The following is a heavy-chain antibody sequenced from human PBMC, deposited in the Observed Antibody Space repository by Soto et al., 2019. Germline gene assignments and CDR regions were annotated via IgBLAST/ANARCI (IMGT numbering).Heavy chain of an antibody. CDR1: GGTFGNSA. CDR3: ARDGDPQSDGWSGPLGGGRFDP. V-gene: IGHV1-69*12. CDR2: IVPMFGTA. Sequence: QVQLVQSGAEVKKPGSSVNVSCKTSGGTFGNSAVTWVRQAPGQGLEWLGGIVPMFGTANYAQKFQGRVTSTEDESTFTAYMELSSLNPDDTAVYYCARDGDPQSDGWSGPLGGGRFDPSGQGTLVSVSS. D-gene: IGHD3-3*01. J-gene: IGHJ5*02.